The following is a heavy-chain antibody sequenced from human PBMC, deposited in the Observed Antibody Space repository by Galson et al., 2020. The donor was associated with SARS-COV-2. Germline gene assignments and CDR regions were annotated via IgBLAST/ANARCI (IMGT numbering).Heavy chain of an antibody. CDR1: GGSISSSSYY. Sequence: ASETLSLTCTVSGGSISSSSYYWGWIRQPPGKGLEWIGSIYYSGSTYYNPSLKSRVTISVDTSKNQFSLKLSSVTAADTAVYYCARDHRAAARSGFLGRVGYYYYGMDLWGQGTPVTVSS. J-gene: IGHJ6*02. CDR3: ARDHRAAARSGFLGRVGYYYYGMDL. V-gene: IGHV4-39*07. D-gene: IGHD6-6*01. CDR2: IYYSGST.